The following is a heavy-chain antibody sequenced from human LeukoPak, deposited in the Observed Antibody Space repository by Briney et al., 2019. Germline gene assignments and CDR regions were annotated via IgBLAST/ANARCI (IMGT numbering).Heavy chain of an antibody. CDR3: ARQFYYDSSGFDY. D-gene: IGHD3-22*01. CDR2: VYYTGST. V-gene: IGHV4-39*01. CDR1: GGSVTSGGFY. Sequence: LETLSLTCNVSGGSVTSGGFYWGWLRQPPGKGPEWIATVYYTGSTYYNPSLKSRVTISLDTSKNEFSLKLRSVTAADTAVYYCARQFYYDSSGFDYWGQGTLVTVSS. J-gene: IGHJ4*02.